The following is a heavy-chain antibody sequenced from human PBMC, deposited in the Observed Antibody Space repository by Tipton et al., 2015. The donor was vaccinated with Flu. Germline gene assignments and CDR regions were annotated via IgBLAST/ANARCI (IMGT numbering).Heavy chain of an antibody. CDR2: IYPGDSDA. V-gene: IGHV5-51*03. D-gene: IGHD3-22*01. J-gene: IGHJ4*02. CDR3: VGPTYYDSRGNKRWVRFDY. Sequence: QLVQSGAEVKKPGESLKISCKGSGYSFTNFWIGWVRQMPGKGLEWMGIIYPGDSDARYTPSFQGQVTFSADKSISTAYLQWNSLKASDTAIYYCVGPTYYDSRGNKRWVRFDYWGQGTLVTVSS. CDR1: GYSFTNFW.